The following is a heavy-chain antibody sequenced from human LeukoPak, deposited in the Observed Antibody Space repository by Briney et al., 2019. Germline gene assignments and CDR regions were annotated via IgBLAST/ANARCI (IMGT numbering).Heavy chain of an antibody. V-gene: IGHV4-59*12. CDR2: IYYSGST. D-gene: IGHD6-13*01. Sequence: SETLSLTCTVSGDSISGFYWSWIRQPPGKGLEWIGYIYYSGSTNYNPSLKSRVAISVDTSKNQFSLKLSSVTAADTAVYYCAREYGGSSWYRYYYYYMDVWGKGTTVTVSS. CDR1: GDSISGFY. CDR3: AREYGGSSWYRYYYYYMDV. J-gene: IGHJ6*03.